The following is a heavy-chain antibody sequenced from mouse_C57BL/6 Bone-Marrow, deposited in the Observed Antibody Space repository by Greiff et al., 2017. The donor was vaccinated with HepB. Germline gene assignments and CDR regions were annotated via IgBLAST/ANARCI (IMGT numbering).Heavy chain of an antibody. CDR2: ISNGGGST. V-gene: IGHV5-12*01. J-gene: IGHJ2*01. D-gene: IGHD2-12*01. Sequence: EVKVVESGGGLVQPGESLKLSCAASGFTFSDYYMYWVRQTPEKRLEWVAYISNGGGSTYYPDTVKGRFTISRDNAKNTLYLQMSRLKSEDTAMYYCARQGYSGFFDYWGQGTTLTVSS. CDR1: GFTFSDYY. CDR3: ARQGYSGFFDY.